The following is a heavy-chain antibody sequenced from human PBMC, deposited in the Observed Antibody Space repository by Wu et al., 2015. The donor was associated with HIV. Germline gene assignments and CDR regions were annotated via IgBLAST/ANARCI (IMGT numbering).Heavy chain of an antibody. J-gene: IGHJ4*02. CDR1: GYTFTSYG. V-gene: IGHV1-18*01. CDR3: ARDLFRYDSSGRSHTPFDY. Sequence: QVQLVQSGAEVKKPGASVKVSCKASGYTFTSYGISWVRQAPGQGLEWMGWISAYNGNTNYAQKLQGRVTMTTDTSTSTAYMELRSLRSDDTAVYYCARDLFRYDSSGRSHTPFDYWGQGTLVTVSS. CDR2: ISAYNGNT. D-gene: IGHD3-22*01.